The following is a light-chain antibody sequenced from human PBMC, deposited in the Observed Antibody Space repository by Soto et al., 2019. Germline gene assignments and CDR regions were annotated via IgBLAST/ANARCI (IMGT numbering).Light chain of an antibody. Sequence: DVVMTQSPLSLPVTLGQPASISCRSSQSLVYSDGNTYLNWFHQRPGQSPRPLIYNVSNRDSGVPDRFSGSGSGTDFTLKISRVEAEDVGVYYCMQGTYWPRLTFGGGTKVEIK. CDR2: NVS. CDR1: QSLVYSDGNTY. V-gene: IGKV2-30*01. CDR3: MQGTYWPRLT. J-gene: IGKJ4*01.